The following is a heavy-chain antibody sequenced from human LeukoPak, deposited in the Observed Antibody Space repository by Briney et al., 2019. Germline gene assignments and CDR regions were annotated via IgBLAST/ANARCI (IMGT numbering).Heavy chain of an antibody. D-gene: IGHD3-22*01. CDR1: GFTFSSYW. CDR2: INSDGSST. J-gene: IGHJ3*02. Sequence: PGGSLRLSCAASGFTFSSYWMHWVRQAPGKGLVWVSRINSDGSSTSCADSVKGRFTISRDNAKNTLYLQMNSLRAEDTAVYYCARTTLYYYDSSGYSIWGQGAMVTVSS. V-gene: IGHV3-74*01. CDR3: ARTTLYYYDSSGYSI.